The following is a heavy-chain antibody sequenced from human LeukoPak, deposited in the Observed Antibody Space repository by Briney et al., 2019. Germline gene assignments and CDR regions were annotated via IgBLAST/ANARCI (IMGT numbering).Heavy chain of an antibody. CDR2: IYYSGST. CDR1: GGSISSSSYY. CDR3: AREYSSSWYRGYFDY. D-gene: IGHD6-13*01. Sequence: SETLSLTCTVSGGSISSSSYYWGWIRQPPGKGLEWIGSIYYSGSTNYNPSLKSRVTISVDTSKNQFSLKLSSVTAADTAVYYCAREYSSSWYRGYFDYWGQGTLVTVSS. J-gene: IGHJ4*02. V-gene: IGHV4-39*07.